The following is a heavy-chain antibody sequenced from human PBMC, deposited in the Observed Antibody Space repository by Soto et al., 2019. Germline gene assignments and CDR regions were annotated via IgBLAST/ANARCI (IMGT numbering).Heavy chain of an antibody. D-gene: IGHD3-16*01. CDR3: ARDWFGIDY. CDR2: INPYNGNT. CDR1: GYTFTSYG. V-gene: IGHV1-18*01. Sequence: QVQLVQSGAEVKKPGASVKVSCKASGYTFTSYGISWVRQAPGQWLEWMGWINPYNGNTNYAQKLQGRVTMTTDTPTNTAYMELRSLRSDATAVYYCARDWFGIDYWGQGTLVTVSS. J-gene: IGHJ4*02.